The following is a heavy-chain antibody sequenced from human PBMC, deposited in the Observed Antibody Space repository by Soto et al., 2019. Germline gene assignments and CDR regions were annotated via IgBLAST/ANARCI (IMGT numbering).Heavy chain of an antibody. CDR2: INPNSGST. CDR3: AREKQLGDNYYGMDV. CDR1: GYTFIGYY. Sequence: ASVKVSCKASGYTFIGYYLHWVRQAPGQGFEWVGRINPNSGSTVYAQRFQGRATMTRDMSTSTVFMDLSRLTSDDTAIYYCAREKQLGDNYYGMDVWGQGTTVTVS. V-gene: IGHV1-2*06. J-gene: IGHJ6*02. D-gene: IGHD6-6*01.